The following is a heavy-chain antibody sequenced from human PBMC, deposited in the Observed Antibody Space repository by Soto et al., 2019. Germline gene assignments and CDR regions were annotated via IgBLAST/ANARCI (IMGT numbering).Heavy chain of an antibody. CDR3: ARGRPVIVGATGYYGMDV. CDR2: INHSGST. J-gene: IGHJ6*02. V-gene: IGHV4-34*01. CDR1: GGSFSGYY. D-gene: IGHD1-26*01. Sequence: QVQLQQWGAGLLKPSETLSLTCAVYGGSFSGYYWSWIRQPPGKGLGWIGEINHSGSTNYNPSLKSRVIISVDTSKNQFSLKLSSVTAADSAVYYCARGRPVIVGATGYYGMDVWGQGTTVTVSS.